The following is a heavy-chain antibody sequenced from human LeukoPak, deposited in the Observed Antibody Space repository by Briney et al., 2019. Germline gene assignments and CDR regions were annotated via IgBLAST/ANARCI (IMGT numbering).Heavy chain of an antibody. V-gene: IGHV3-74*01. CDR1: GFTFSRYW. CDR2: IASDGSST. D-gene: IGHD4-23*01. J-gene: IGHJ4*02. CDR3: ARGRPHGNDY. Sequence: PGGSLRLSCAASGFTFSRYWMNWVRHAPGKGLVWVSRIASDGSSTTYADSVKGRFSISRDNAKNTLYLQMNSLRVEDTAVYYCARGRPHGNDYWGQGTLVTVSS.